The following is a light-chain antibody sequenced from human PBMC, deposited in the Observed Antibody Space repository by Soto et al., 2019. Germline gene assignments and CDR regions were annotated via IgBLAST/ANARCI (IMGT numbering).Light chain of an antibody. CDR3: QPYNSWQLT. V-gene: IGKV1-5*03. CDR1: QSISSW. CDR2: KAS. J-gene: IGKJ4*01. Sequence: DIQMTQSPSTVSASVGDRVTITCRASQSISSWLAWYQQKPGKAPNLLIYKASSLDSGVPSRYSGSGSGTEFAHPINSPQPDDFATYYCQPYNSWQLTFGGGTKVEI.